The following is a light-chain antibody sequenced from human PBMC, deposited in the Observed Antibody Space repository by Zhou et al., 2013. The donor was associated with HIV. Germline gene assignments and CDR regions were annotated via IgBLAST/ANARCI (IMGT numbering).Light chain of an antibody. CDR1: SFNFGGLH. J-gene: IGLJ2*01. CDR3: AAWDDSLGGPVV. CDR2: RNN. V-gene: IGLV1-47*01. Sequence: QSVLTQPPSASATPGQRVTISCSGGSFNFGGLHVYWYQQLPGMAPKLLIYRNNQRPAGVPDRFSGSKSGTSASLAISGLRSEDEAMYYCAAWDDSLGGPVVLGGGTKLTVL.